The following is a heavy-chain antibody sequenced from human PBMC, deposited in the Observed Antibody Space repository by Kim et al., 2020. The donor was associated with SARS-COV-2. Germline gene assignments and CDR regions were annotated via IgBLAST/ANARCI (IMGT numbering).Heavy chain of an antibody. V-gene: IGHV3-11*06. CDR3: ARHSSSWSYFDS. CDR1: GFTFSDYY. J-gene: IGHJ4*02. D-gene: IGHD6-13*01. Sequence: GGSLRLSCAASGFTFSDYYMNWIRQAPGKGLEWVSYITSSSSYTNYADSVKGRFTISRDNAKNSLYLQMNSLTPEDTAVYYCARHSSSWSYFDSWGQGTLVTFSS. CDR2: ITSSSSYT.